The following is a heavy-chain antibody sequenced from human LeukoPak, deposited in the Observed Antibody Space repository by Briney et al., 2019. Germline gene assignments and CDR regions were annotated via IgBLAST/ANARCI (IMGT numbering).Heavy chain of an antibody. J-gene: IGHJ4*02. CDR1: GFTFSSYG. Sequence: GGSLRLSCAASGFTFSSYGMHWVRQAPGKGLEWVAVIWYDGSNKYYADSVKGRFTISRDNSKNTLYLQMNSLRAEDTALCYCAKDIGAVAADAIDYWGQGTLVTVSS. D-gene: IGHD6-19*01. CDR3: AKDIGAVAADAIDY. CDR2: IWYDGSNK. V-gene: IGHV3-30*02.